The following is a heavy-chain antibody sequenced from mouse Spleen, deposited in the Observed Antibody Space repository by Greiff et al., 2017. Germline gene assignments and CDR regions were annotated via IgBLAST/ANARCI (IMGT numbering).Heavy chain of an antibody. CDR2: INPSSGYT. Sequence: VMLVESGAELARPGASVKMSCKASGYTFTSYTMHWVKQRPGQGLEWIGYINPSSGYTNYNQKFKGKATLTVDKSSSTAYMQLSSLTSEDSAVYYCARVGNYDAMDYWGQGTSVTVSS. CDR1: GYTFTSYT. CDR3: ARVGNYDAMDY. D-gene: IGHD2-1*01. J-gene: IGHJ4*01. V-gene: IGHV1-4*01.